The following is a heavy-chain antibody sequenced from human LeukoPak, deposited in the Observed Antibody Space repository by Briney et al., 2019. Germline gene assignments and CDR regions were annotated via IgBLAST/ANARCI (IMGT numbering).Heavy chain of an antibody. D-gene: IGHD6-13*01. Sequence: GGSLRLSCEASGFTFSNYGMTWVRQAPGKGLEWVSGISGGSDAIYYADSVKGRFTISRDNSKNTLYLQMNSLRAEDTAIYYCAKVRSASRTSAFDIWGQGTRVTVSS. CDR2: ISGGSDAI. CDR1: GFTFSNYG. J-gene: IGHJ3*02. CDR3: AKVRSASRTSAFDI. V-gene: IGHV3-23*01.